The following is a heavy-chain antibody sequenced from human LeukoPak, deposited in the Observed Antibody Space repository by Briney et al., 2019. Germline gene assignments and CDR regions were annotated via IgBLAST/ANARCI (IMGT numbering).Heavy chain of an antibody. J-gene: IGHJ6*03. CDR2: IKYDGSET. CDR1: GFTFSSYW. Sequence: GGSLRLSCAASGFTFSSYWMSWVRQAPGKGLEWVANIKYDGSETNYVDSVKGRFTISRDNAKTSMYLQMNSLRAEDTAVYYCARGFKSQLVKSAYYYYMDVWGKGTTVTVSS. D-gene: IGHD6-13*01. V-gene: IGHV3-7*01. CDR3: ARGFKSQLVKSAYYYYMDV.